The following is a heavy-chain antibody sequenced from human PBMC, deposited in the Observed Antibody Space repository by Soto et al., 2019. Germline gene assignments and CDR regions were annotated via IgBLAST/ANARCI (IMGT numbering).Heavy chain of an antibody. CDR2: IFYSGST. D-gene: IGHD5-18*01. V-gene: IGHV4-30-4*01. CDR1: GGPISSGDYY. Sequence: QVQLQESGPGLVKPSQTLSLTCTVSGGPISSGDYYWTWIRQPPGKGLEWIGYIFYSGSTYYNPSLKSRVTISVDPSKKQFSLKLSSVTAADTAVYYCARRGYSYGVDAFDIGGQGTMVTVSS. CDR3: ARRGYSYGVDAFDI. J-gene: IGHJ3*02.